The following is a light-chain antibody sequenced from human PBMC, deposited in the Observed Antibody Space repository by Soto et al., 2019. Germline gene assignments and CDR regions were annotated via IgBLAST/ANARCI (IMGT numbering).Light chain of an antibody. CDR2: DVS. V-gene: IGLV2-14*03. CDR3: CSYTTSNTRQIA. CDR1: SSDVGGYNY. Sequence: QSALTQPASVSGSPGQSIIISCTGTSSDVGGYNYVSWYQQHPGKAPKFMIYDVSSRPSGVSNRFSGSKSGNTASLTISGLQAEDEADYYCCSYTTSNTRQIAFGTGTKVTVL. J-gene: IGLJ1*01.